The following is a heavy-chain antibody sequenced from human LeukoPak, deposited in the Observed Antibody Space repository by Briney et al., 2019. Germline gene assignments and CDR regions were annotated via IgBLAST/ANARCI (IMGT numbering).Heavy chain of an antibody. CDR1: GGSFSGYY. V-gene: IGHV4-34*01. D-gene: IGHD2-21*01. CDR2: INHGGST. CDR3: ARVGPRGGVY. J-gene: IGHJ4*02. Sequence: SETLSLTCAVYGGSFSGYYWSWIRQPPGKGLEWIGEINHGGSTNYNPSLKSRVTISVDTSKNQFSLKLSSVTAADTAVYYCARVGPRGGVYWGQGTLVTVSS.